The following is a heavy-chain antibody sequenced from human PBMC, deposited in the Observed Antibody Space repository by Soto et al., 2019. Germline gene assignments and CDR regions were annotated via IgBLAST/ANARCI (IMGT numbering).Heavy chain of an antibody. CDR1: GGSFSGYY. Sequence: SETLSLACAVYGGSFSGYYWSWIRQPPGKGLEWIGEINHSGSTNYNPSLKSRVTISVDTSKNQFSLKLSSVTAADTAAYYCATTIAAAQTRVDYWGQGTLVTVSS. D-gene: IGHD6-13*01. J-gene: IGHJ4*02. CDR2: INHSGST. CDR3: ATTIAAAQTRVDY. V-gene: IGHV4-34*01.